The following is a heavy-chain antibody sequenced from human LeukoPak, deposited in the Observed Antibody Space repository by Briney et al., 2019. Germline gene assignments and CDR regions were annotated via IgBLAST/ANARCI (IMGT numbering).Heavy chain of an antibody. CDR3: ASGQRAGNLAARAFDN. J-gene: IGHJ4*02. CDR2: INHSGST. V-gene: IGHV4-34*01. D-gene: IGHD3-10*01. Sequence: SEALSLTCAVYDGLFRDYYWSWIRQPPGKGLEWIAEINHSGSTNYNPTLKSRVTLSVDWSKNQFSLKVSSVTAADTAVYYCASGQRAGNLAARAFDNWGPGTPVTVS. CDR1: DGLFRDYY.